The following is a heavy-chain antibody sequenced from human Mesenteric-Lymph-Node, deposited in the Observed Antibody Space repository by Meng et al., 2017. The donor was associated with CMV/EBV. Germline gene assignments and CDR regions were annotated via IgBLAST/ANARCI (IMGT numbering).Heavy chain of an antibody. Sequence: GFSLGTSGVGVGWIRQPPGKALEWLAVIYWDDEKRYSPSLKSRLTITKDTSKDQVVFTMSNMDPVDTGTYFCAHRGIAVAGAQYFQHWGQGTLVTVSS. J-gene: IGHJ1*01. CDR1: GFSLGTSGVG. CDR3: AHRGIAVAGAQYFQH. CDR2: IYWDDEK. V-gene: IGHV2-5*02. D-gene: IGHD6-19*01.